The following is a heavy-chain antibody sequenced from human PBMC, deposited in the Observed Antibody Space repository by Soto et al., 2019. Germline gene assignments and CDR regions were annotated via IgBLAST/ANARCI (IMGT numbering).Heavy chain of an antibody. CDR2: LYSEDSDT. CDR3: ARHTYFYGRDI. J-gene: IGHJ6*02. CDR1: GYNFNTNW. V-gene: IGHV5-51*01. Sequence: GESLRISCKGSGYNFNTNWIAWVRQMPGKGLEWMGILYSEDSDTRYSPSFQGHVNISVDKSISTAYLQWSSLKASDTAIYYCARHTYFYGRDIWGQGTTVTVSS.